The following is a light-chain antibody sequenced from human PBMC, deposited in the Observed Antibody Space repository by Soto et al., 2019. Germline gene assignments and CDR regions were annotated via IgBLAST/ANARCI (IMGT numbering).Light chain of an antibody. J-gene: IGKJ1*01. CDR1: QSVSSN. V-gene: IGKV3-15*01. CDR2: GAS. Sequence: ELVMTQSTATGSVSTGDRATLSCRASQSVSSNLAWYQQRPGQAPRLLTYGASTRATGIPARFSGSGSGTEFTLTISSLQSADFAVYYCQQYNKGPPQTFGQGTKVDIK. CDR3: QQYNKGPPQT.